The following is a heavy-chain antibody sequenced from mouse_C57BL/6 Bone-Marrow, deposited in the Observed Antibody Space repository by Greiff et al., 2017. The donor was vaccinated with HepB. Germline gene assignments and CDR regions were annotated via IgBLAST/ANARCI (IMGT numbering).Heavy chain of an antibody. CDR3: ARDGEPYYAMDY. CDR1: GFTFSDFY. V-gene: IGHV7-1*01. CDR2: SRNKANDYTT. J-gene: IGHJ4*01. Sequence: EVKLMESGGGLVQSGRSLRLSCATSGFTFSDFYMEWVRQAPGKGLEWIAASRNKANDYTTEYSASVKGRFIVSRDTSQSILYLQMNALRAEDTAIYYCARDGEPYYAMDYWGQGTSVTVSS.